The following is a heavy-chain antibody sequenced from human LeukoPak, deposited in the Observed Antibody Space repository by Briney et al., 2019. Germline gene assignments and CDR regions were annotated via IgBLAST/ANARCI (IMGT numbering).Heavy chain of an antibody. V-gene: IGHV3-30*18. CDR3: AKVAASGWYFEDAFDI. D-gene: IGHD6-19*01. CDR2: ISYDGSNK. Sequence: PGGSLRLSCAASGFTSSSYGMHWVRQAPGKGLEWVAVISYDGSNKYYADSVKGRFTISRDNSKNTLYLQMNSLRAEDTAVYYCAKVAASGWYFEDAFDIWGQGTMVTVSS. J-gene: IGHJ3*02. CDR1: GFTSSSYG.